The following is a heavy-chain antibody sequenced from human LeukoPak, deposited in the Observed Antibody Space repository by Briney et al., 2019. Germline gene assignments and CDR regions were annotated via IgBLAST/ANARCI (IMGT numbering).Heavy chain of an antibody. CDR3: ARDSPAALGYDFWSGYFDY. CDR1: GFTFSSYS. CDR2: ISSSSSYI. Sequence: PGGSLRLSCAASGFTFSSYSMNWVRQAPGKGLEWVSSISSSSSYIYYADSVKGRFTISRDNAKNSLYLQMNSLRAEDTAVYYCARDSPAALGYDFWSGYFDYWGQGTLVTVSS. J-gene: IGHJ4*02. D-gene: IGHD3-3*01. V-gene: IGHV3-21*01.